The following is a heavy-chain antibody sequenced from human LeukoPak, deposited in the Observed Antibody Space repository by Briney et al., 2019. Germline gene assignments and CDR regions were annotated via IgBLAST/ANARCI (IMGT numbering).Heavy chain of an antibody. D-gene: IGHD3-22*01. Sequence: GGSLRLSCAASGFTFNSYNMNWVRQAPGKGLEWVSSISGSSSYIYYADSVKGRFTISRDNARDSLYLQMNSLRADDTAVYYCARDRYYDSSGNWAQGTMVTVSS. CDR3: ARDRYYDSSGN. CDR2: ISGSSSYI. J-gene: IGHJ4*02. V-gene: IGHV3-21*06. CDR1: GFTFNSYN.